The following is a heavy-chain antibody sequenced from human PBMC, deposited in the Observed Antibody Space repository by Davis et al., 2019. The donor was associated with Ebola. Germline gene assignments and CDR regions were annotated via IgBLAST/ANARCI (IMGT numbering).Heavy chain of an antibody. CDR1: GGSISSGGYS. V-gene: IGHV4-30-2*01. CDR3: ARDLAYGGNSGLAFDN. J-gene: IGHJ3*02. CDR2: IYHSGST. Sequence: SETLSLTCAVSGGSISSGGYSWSWIRQPPGKGLEWIGYIYHSGSTYYNPSLKSRVTISVDRSKNQFSLKLSSVTAADTAVYYCARDLAYGGNSGLAFDNWGQGTMVTVSS. D-gene: IGHD4-23*01.